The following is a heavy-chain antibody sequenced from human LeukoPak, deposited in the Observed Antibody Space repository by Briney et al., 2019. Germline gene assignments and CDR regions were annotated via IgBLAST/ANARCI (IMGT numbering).Heavy chain of an antibody. CDR1: GYCISRGYY. J-gene: IGHJ4*02. CDR3: ARQIVPAAIGYY. Sequence: ASETLSLTCAVSGYCISRGYYWGWLRPPPGKGLEWIGSIYHSGSTYYNPSLKSRVTISVDTSKNQFSLKLSSVTAADTAVYYCARQIVPAAIGYYWGQGTLVTVSS. D-gene: IGHD2-2*01. V-gene: IGHV4-38-2*01. CDR2: IYHSGST.